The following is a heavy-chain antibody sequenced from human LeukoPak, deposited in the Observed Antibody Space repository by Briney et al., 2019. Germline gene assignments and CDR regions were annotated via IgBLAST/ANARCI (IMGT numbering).Heavy chain of an antibody. Sequence: PGGSLRLSCAASGFTFSSYAMHWVRQAPGKGLERVAVISYDGSNKYYADSVKGRFSISRDNAENTLYLQMNSLRVEDTAAYYCVRGADTGYSSDSWGQGTLVTVSS. J-gene: IGHJ4*02. V-gene: IGHV3-30*04. D-gene: IGHD3-9*01. CDR1: GFTFSSYA. CDR2: ISYDGSNK. CDR3: VRGADTGYSSDS.